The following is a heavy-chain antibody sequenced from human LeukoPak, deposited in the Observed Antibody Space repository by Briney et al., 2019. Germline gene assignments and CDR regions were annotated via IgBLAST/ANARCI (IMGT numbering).Heavy chain of an antibody. CDR3: ARGRLPRNYYDSSGFDY. V-gene: IGHV3-21*01. CDR2: ISSSSSYI. J-gene: IGHJ4*02. CDR1: GFTFSSYS. Sequence: GGSLRLSCAASGFTFSSYSMNWVRQAPGKGLEWVSSISSSSSYIYYADSVKGRFTISRDNAKNSLYLQMNSLRAEDTAVYYCARGRLPRNYYDSSGFDYWGQGTLVTVSS. D-gene: IGHD3-22*01.